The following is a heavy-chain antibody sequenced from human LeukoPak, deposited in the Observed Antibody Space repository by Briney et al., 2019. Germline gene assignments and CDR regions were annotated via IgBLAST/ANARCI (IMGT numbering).Heavy chain of an antibody. CDR2: IYYSGST. CDR3: ARVVGGVFLRFGEPYYFDY. J-gene: IGHJ4*02. CDR1: GGSISSYY. Sequence: AETLSLTCTVSGGSISSYYWSWIRQPPGKGLEWIGYIYYSGSTNYNPSLKSRVTISVDTSKDKFSLKLSSVTAADTAVYSCARVVGGVFLRFGEPYYFDYWGQGTLVTVSS. D-gene: IGHD3-10*01. V-gene: IGHV4-59*01.